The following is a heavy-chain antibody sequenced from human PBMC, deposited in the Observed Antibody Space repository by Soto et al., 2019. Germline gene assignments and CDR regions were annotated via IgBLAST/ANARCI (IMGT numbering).Heavy chain of an antibody. CDR3: ARDEAGYCSGGSCYSSDYYYGMDV. J-gene: IGHJ6*02. V-gene: IGHV4-30-4*01. Sequence: QVQLQESGPGLVKPSQTLSLTCTVSGGSISSGDYYWSWIRQTPGKGLEWIGYIYYSGSTYYNPSLKSRVTISVDTSKNQFSLKLSSVTAADTAVYYCARDEAGYCSGGSCYSSDYYYGMDVWGQGTTVTVSS. CDR2: IYYSGST. CDR1: GGSISSGDYY. D-gene: IGHD2-15*01.